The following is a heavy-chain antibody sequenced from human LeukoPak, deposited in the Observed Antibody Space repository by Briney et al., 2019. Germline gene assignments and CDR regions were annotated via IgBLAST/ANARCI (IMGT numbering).Heavy chain of an antibody. V-gene: IGHV4-31*11. CDR3: ARGSDFFDY. Sequence: SETLSLTCAVSGGSISSADFYWSWIRQHPGKGMEWIGFIYYSGSAYYNPSLKSRVSISIDTSKNQFSLTLNSVTAADTAVYYCARGSDFFDYWGQGTLVTVSS. CDR1: GGSISSADFY. J-gene: IGHJ4*02. CDR2: IYYSGSA.